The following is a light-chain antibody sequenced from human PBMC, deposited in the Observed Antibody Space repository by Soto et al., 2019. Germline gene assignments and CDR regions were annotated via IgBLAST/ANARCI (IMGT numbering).Light chain of an antibody. Sequence: QSVLTQSPSASGTPGQRVSISCSGSTSNIGTHTVNWYQHVPGTAPKLLIYSDNQRPSAVPGRFSGSKSGTSAFLAISGLLSEDEADCYCATWDDSLNVVFGGGTKLTVL. CDR3: ATWDDSLNVV. CDR1: TSNIGTHT. CDR2: SDN. J-gene: IGLJ2*01. V-gene: IGLV1-44*01.